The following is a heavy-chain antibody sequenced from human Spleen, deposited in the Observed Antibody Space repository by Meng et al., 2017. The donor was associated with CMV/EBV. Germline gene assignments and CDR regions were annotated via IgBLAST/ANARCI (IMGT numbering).Heavy chain of an antibody. D-gene: IGHD5-18*01. V-gene: IGHV3-7*04. CDR2: IKQDGSEK. CDR1: GFSFAIYA. CDR3: ARVDTAMVTYHYYYGMDV. J-gene: IGHJ6*02. Sequence: GGSLRLSCAASGFSFAIYAMTWVRQAPGKGLEWVANIKQDGSEKYYVDSVKGRFTISRDNAKNSLYLQMNSLRAEDTAVYYCARVDTAMVTYHYYYGMDVWGQGTTVTVSS.